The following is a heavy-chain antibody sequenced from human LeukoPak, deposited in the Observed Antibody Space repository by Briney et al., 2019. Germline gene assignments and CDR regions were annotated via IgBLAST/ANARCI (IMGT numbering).Heavy chain of an antibody. V-gene: IGHV1-18*01. CDR1: GYTFTSYG. CDR2: ISAYNGNT. D-gene: IGHD5-18*01. CDR3: ARAPPTYIQLLPFDY. J-gene: IGHJ4*02. Sequence: GASVTVSCKASGYTFTSYGISWVRQAPGQGLEWMGWISAYNGNTNYAQKLQGRVTMTTDTSTSTAYMELRSLRSDDTAVYYCARAPPTYIQLLPFDYWGQGTLVTVSS.